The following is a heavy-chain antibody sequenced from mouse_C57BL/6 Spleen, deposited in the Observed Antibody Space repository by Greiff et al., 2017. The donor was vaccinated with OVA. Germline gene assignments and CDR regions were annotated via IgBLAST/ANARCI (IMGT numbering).Heavy chain of an antibody. CDR3: ARDLSAYYHEGFAY. J-gene: IGHJ3*01. CDR2: ISDGGSYT. CDR1: GFTFSSYA. V-gene: IGHV5-4*01. Sequence: EVKLMESGGGLVKPGGSLKLSCAASGFTFSSYAMSWVRQTPEKRLEWVATISDGGSYTYYPDNVKGRFTISRDNAKNNLYLQMSHLKSEDTAMYYCARDLSAYYHEGFAYWGQGTLVTVSA. D-gene: IGHD1-1*01.